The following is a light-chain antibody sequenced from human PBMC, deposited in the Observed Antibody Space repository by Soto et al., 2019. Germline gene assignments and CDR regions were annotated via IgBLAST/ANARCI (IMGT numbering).Light chain of an antibody. CDR1: QSVFSS. V-gene: IGKV3-15*01. CDR2: GAA. J-gene: IGKJ5*01. CDR3: QQYNKWPLIT. Sequence: EIVMTQSQATLSVSPGDRAALSCRASQSVFSSLAWYQQKPGQAPRLLIYGAATRATGIPARFSGSGSGTEFTLTISSLQSEDFALYYCQQYNKWPLITFGQGTRLEIK.